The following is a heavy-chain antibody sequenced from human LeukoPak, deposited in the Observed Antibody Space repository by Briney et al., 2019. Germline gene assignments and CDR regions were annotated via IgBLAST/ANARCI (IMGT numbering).Heavy chain of an antibody. D-gene: IGHD3-22*01. CDR1: GFTFGDYA. CDR3: SRATVIVVLGKYYFDY. Sequence: GGSLRLSCTSSGFTFGDYAMSWFRQAPGKGLEWVGFIRFKAYGGTAEYAASVEGRFTISRDDSKSVAYLQMNSLKTEDTAVYYCSRATVIVVLGKYYFDYWGQGALVTVSS. J-gene: IGHJ4*02. V-gene: IGHV3-49*03. CDR2: IRFKAYGGTA.